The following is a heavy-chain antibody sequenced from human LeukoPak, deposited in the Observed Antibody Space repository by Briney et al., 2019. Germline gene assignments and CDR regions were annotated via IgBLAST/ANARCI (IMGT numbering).Heavy chain of an antibody. J-gene: IGHJ4*02. CDR1: GGTFSSYA. V-gene: IGHV1-69*05. Sequence: ASVKVSCKASGGTFSSYAISWVRQAPGQGLEWMGRIIPIFGTANYAQKFQGRVTITTDESTSTAYMELSSLRSEDTAVYYCARGGDPQLAFDYWGQGTLVTVSS. D-gene: IGHD7-27*01. CDR3: ARGGDPQLAFDY. CDR2: IIPIFGTA.